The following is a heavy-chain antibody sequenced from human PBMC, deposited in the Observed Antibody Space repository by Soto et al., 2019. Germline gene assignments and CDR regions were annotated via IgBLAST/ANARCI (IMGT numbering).Heavy chain of an antibody. CDR3: ARDQVSSYYYDSSGYLFDC. D-gene: IGHD3-22*01. CDR1: GYTFTSYA. V-gene: IGHV1-3*01. J-gene: IGHJ4*02. CDR2: INAGNGNT. Sequence: QVQLVQSGAEVKKPGASVKVSCKASGYTFTSYAMHWVRQAPGQRLEWMGWINAGNGNTKYSQKFQGRVTITRDTSASTAYMELSSLRSEDTAVYYCARDQVSSYYYDSSGYLFDCWGQGTLVTVSS.